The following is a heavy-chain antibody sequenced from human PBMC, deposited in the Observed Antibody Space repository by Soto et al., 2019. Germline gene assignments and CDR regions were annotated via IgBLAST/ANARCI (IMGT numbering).Heavy chain of an antibody. CDR3: AKDRSSGWYGYEAYYFDY. CDR1: GFTFSSYG. CDR2: ISYDGSNK. J-gene: IGHJ4*02. Sequence: QVQLVESGGGVVQPGRSLRLSCAASGFTFSSYGMHWVRQAPGKGLEWVAVISYDGSNKYYADSVKGRFTISRDNSNNPLYLQMNSLRAEETAVYYCAKDRSSGWYGYEAYYFDYWGQGTLVTVSS. V-gene: IGHV3-30*18. D-gene: IGHD6-19*01.